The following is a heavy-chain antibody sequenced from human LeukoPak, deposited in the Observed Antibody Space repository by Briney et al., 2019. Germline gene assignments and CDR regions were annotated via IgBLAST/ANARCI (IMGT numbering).Heavy chain of an antibody. J-gene: IGHJ3*01. CDR2: INHVGNI. Sequence: PSETLSLTCAVYGGSFSGYPCNWIRQSPEKGLEWIAEINHVGNIYYNPSLQSRVTISLDTSRNQFSLKLNSVTAADTAVYYCARRGYTYGVNAFDLWGQGTLVTVSS. V-gene: IGHV4-34*01. D-gene: IGHD5-18*01. CDR3: ARRGYTYGVNAFDL. CDR1: GGSFSGYP.